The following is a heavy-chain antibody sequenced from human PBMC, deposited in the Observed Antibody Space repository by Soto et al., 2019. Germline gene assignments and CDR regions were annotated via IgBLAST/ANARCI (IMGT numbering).Heavy chain of an antibody. V-gene: IGHV6-1*01. D-gene: IGHD1-26*01. CDR1: GDSVSSNSAG. Sequence: SQTLALTCAITGDSVSSNSAGWSWVRQSPSRGLEWLGRTYYRSKWYYEYAVSVRGRITINPDTSKNQYSLQLNSVTPEDTAVYFCARGEQYSGRIFDYWGQGTLVTVSS. CDR3: ARGEQYSGRIFDY. J-gene: IGHJ4*01. CDR2: TYYRSKWYY.